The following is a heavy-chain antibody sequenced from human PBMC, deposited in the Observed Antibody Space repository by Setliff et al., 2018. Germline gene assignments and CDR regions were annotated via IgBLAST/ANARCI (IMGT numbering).Heavy chain of an antibody. J-gene: IGHJ4*02. CDR1: GGSISSGSYY. CDR2: MYYSGST. V-gene: IGHV4-39*01. D-gene: IGHD3-10*01. Sequence: KPSETLSLICSVSGGSISSGSYYWGWIRQSPGKGLEWIGSMYYSGSTYYNPSLKGRVTLSVDTTKNQFSLKLTSMTAADTAVYFCARHLLVQGTYHFDYWGQGSPVTVSS. CDR3: ARHLLVQGTYHFDY.